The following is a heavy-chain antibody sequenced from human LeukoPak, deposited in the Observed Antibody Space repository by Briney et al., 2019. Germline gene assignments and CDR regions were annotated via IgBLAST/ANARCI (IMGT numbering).Heavy chain of an antibody. CDR3: ARPSPIAVAGTWWLDY. J-gene: IGHJ4*02. Sequence: GGSLRLSCAASGFTFSNYDMHWVRQGPGKGLEWVAVISYDGSNKYYADPVKGRFTISRDNSKNTLYLQMNSLRAEDTAVYYCARPSPIAVAGTWWLDYWGQGTLVTVSS. CDR1: GFTFSNYD. V-gene: IGHV3-30*03. D-gene: IGHD6-19*01. CDR2: ISYDGSNK.